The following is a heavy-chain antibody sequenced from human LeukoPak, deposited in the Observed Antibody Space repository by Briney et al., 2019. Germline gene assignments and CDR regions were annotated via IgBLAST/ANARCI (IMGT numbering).Heavy chain of an antibody. D-gene: IGHD3-22*01. CDR2: ISGSGGST. V-gene: IGHV3-23*01. Sequence: GGSLRLSCAASGFTFSTYGLTWVRQAPGKGLEWVSVISGSGGSTYYADSVKGRFTISRDNSKNTLYLQMNSLRAEDTAVYYCAKGLGSSGYYLGVFDYWGQGALVTVSS. J-gene: IGHJ4*02. CDR1: GFTFSTYG. CDR3: AKGLGSSGYYLGVFDY.